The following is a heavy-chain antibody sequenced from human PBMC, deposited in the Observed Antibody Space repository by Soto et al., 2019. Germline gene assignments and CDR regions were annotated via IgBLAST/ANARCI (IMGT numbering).Heavy chain of an antibody. Sequence: EVQLVESGGGWVQPGGSLRLSWAASGFTFRNYAMSWARQAPGKGLEWVSAIIGSGGTTHYADSVKGRFTISRDKTKNTLYLQMNSLRVEDTAVYYCAKDRSSTSCYAFAYLGQGSLVTVSS. CDR3: AKDRSSTSCYAFAY. CDR1: GFTFRNYA. D-gene: IGHD2-2*01. J-gene: IGHJ4*02. CDR2: IIGSGGTT. V-gene: IGHV3-23*04.